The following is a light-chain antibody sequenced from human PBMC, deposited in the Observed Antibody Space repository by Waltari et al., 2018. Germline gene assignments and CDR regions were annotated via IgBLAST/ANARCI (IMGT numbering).Light chain of an antibody. CDR2: AAS. Sequence: EIVLTQSPGTLSLSPGERATLSCRASQSVSRTLAWYQQKPGQAPSLLNYAASTRAPGIPDRFSGRGSGTDCSLTISRLEPEDCAVYYCQHYVRLPATFGQGTKVEIK. J-gene: IGKJ1*01. CDR3: QHYVRLPAT. V-gene: IGKV3-20*01. CDR1: QSVSRT.